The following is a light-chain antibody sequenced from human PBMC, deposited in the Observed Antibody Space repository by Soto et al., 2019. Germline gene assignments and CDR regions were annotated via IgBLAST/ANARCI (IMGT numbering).Light chain of an antibody. V-gene: IGKV3-20*01. CDR1: QSVSSNH. CDR3: QHYDSSPWT. Sequence: EIVLTQSPGTLSLSPGERATLSCRASQSVSSNHLAWYQQKTGQTPRLLIYIASNRAPGIPDRFSGSGSGTHFTLTIRRVEPEDFAVYYCQHYDSSPWTFGQGTKVEIK. CDR2: IAS. J-gene: IGKJ1*01.